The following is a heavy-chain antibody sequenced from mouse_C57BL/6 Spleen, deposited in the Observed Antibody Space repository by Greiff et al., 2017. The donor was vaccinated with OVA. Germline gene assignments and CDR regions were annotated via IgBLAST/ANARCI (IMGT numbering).Heavy chain of an antibody. CDR2: IDPSDSYT. CDR1: GYTFTSYW. Sequence: VQLQQPGAELVMPGASVKLSCKASGYTFTSYWMHWVKQRPGQGLEWIGEIDPSDSYTNYNQKFKGKSTLTVDKSSSTAYKQLSSLTSEDSAVYYCARSTVVARDWFAYWGQGTLVTVSA. J-gene: IGHJ3*01. CDR3: ARSTVVARDWFAY. V-gene: IGHV1-69*01. D-gene: IGHD1-1*01.